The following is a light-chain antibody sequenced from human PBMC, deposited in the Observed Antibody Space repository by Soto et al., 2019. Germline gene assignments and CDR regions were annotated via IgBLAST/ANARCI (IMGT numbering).Light chain of an antibody. CDR2: GAS. CDR1: QSVYSN. Sequence: EIVMTQSPATLSISPWQRSTLSCRASQSVYSNLAWYQQKPGQAPRLLIYGASTRTTGLPPRFSGSGSGTEFTLTISSLQSEDSALYYCQQYKNWPTFGQGTKVDIK. V-gene: IGKV3-15*01. CDR3: QQYKNWPT. J-gene: IGKJ1*01.